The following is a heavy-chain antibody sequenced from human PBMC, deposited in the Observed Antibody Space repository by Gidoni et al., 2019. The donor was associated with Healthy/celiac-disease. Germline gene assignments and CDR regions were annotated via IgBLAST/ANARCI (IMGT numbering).Heavy chain of an antibody. CDR1: GFPFRRLS. Sequence: EVQLVESGGGLVKPGGSLRLSCAASGFPFRRLSMNWVRQAPGKGLEWVSSISSSSSYIYYADSVKGRFTISRDNAKNSLYLQMNSLRAEDTAVYYCASRNPLGPAAIGGYYYGMDVWGQGTTVTVSS. CDR3: ASRNPLGPAAIGGYYYGMDV. J-gene: IGHJ6*02. CDR2: ISSSSSYI. D-gene: IGHD2-2*02. V-gene: IGHV3-21*01.